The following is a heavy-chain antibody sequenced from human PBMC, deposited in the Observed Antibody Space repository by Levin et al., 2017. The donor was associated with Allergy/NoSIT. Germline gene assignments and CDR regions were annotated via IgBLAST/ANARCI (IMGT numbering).Heavy chain of an antibody. CDR3: ARGTYYGMGV. CDR1: GFTFSTYW. J-gene: IGHJ6*02. Sequence: LSLTCAASGFTFSTYWMHWVRQVPGKGLVWVSRLNTDGSVTSYADSVKGRFTISRDNAKNTLYLQMNILRGEDTAVYYCARGTYYGMGVWGQGNTVTVSS. CDR2: LNTDGSVT. V-gene: IGHV3-74*01.